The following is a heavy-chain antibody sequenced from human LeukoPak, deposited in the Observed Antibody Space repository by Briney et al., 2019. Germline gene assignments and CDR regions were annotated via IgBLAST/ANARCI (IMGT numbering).Heavy chain of an antibody. CDR3: ARQRALALDY. V-gene: IGHV1-69*05. CDR1: GGTFSSYA. Sequence: GASVKVSCKASGGTFSSYAISWVRQAPGQGLEWMGGIIPIFGTANYAQKLQGRVTMTTDTSTSTAYMELRSLRSDDTAVYYCARQRALALDYWGQGTLVTVSS. CDR2: IIPIFGTA. J-gene: IGHJ4*02.